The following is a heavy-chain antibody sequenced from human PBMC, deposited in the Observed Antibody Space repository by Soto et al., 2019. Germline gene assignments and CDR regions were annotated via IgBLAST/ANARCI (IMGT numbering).Heavy chain of an antibody. CDR3: AKGPRKWGLDF. D-gene: IGHD7-27*01. Sequence: QVQMVQSGAEVKKPGASVKVSCKASGYTFTSDDINWVRQATGQGREWMGWMNPNNGNTGYAQKFQGRVTMTRDTSINTDYMELSSLTSEDTAVYYGAKGPRKWGLDFWAQGTLVTVSS. J-gene: IGHJ4*02. CDR1: GYTFTSDD. V-gene: IGHV1-8*01. CDR2: MNPNNGNT.